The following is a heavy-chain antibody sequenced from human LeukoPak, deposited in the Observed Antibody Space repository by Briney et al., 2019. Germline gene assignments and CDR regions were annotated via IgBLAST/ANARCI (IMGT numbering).Heavy chain of an antibody. CDR1: GGSFSGYY. D-gene: IGHD6-19*01. J-gene: IGHJ4*02. CDR3: ARGLIAVAGTPIYFDY. V-gene: IGHV4-34*01. CDR2: INHSGST. Sequence: SETLSLTCAVYGGSFSGYYWSWIRQPPGKGLEWIGEINHSGSTNYNPSLKSRVTISVDTSKNQFSLKLSSVTAADTAVYYCARGLIAVAGTPIYFDYWGQGTLVTVSS.